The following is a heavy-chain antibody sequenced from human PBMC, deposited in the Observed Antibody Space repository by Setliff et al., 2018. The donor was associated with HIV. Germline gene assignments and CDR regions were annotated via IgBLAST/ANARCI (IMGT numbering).Heavy chain of an antibody. J-gene: IGHJ4*02. CDR1: GGSISSGSYY. CDR2: IYTSGST. Sequence: TLSLTCTVSGGSISSGSYYWNWIRQPAGKGLEWIGRIYTSGSTNYNPSLNSRVTISVDTSKNHFSLKLRSVTAADTAVYYCARHLLRGYIYIVFDYWGQGTLVTVSS. D-gene: IGHD5-18*01. CDR3: ARHLLRGYIYIVFDY. V-gene: IGHV4-61*02.